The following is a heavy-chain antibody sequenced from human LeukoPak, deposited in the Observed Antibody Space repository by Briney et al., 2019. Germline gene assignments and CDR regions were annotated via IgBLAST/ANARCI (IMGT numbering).Heavy chain of an antibody. J-gene: IGHJ4*02. CDR1: GGTFNSYA. V-gene: IGHV1-69*01. CDR3: ARGDSYGYQYRFDY. D-gene: IGHD5-18*01. Sequence: GSSVSVSFKASGGTFNSYAISWVRQAPGQGLEWMGGIIPIFGTTNYAQKFQGRVTITADESTSTAYMELSSLRSEDTAVYYCARGDSYGYQYRFDYWGQGNLVTVSS. CDR2: IIPIFGTT.